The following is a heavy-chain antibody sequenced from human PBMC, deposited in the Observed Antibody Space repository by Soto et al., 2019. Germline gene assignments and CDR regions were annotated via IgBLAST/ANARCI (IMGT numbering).Heavy chain of an antibody. Sequence: QVQLVESGGGVVQPGRSLRLSCAASGFTFSSYGMHWVRQAPGKGLEWVAVISYDGSNKYYADSVKGRFTISRDNSKNTLYLQMNSLRAEDTAVYYCVIRDVGAFDIWGQGTMVTVSS. CDR1: GFTFSSYG. V-gene: IGHV3-30*03. CDR3: VIRDVGAFDI. D-gene: IGHD3-16*02. J-gene: IGHJ3*02. CDR2: ISYDGSNK.